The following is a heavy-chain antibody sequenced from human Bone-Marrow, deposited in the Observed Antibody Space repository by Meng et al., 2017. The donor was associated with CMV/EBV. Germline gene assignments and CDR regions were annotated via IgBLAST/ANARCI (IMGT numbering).Heavy chain of an antibody. Sequence: GFPFSSHWMSWVRQAPGKGLEWVANIKQDGSEKYYVDSVKGRFTISRDNAKNSLYLQMNSLRAEDTAVYYCARDQLDDFWSGYNANYWGQGTLVTVSS. D-gene: IGHD3-3*01. CDR1: GFPFSSHW. J-gene: IGHJ4*02. CDR2: IKQDGSEK. CDR3: ARDQLDDFWSGYNANY. V-gene: IGHV3-7*01.